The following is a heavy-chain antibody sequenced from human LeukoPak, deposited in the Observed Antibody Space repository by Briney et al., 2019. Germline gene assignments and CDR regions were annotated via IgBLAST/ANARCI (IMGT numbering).Heavy chain of an antibody. J-gene: IGHJ4*02. CDR2: IIPIFGTA. Sequence: GASVKVSCKASGYTFTSYAISWVRQAPGQGLEWMGGIIPIFGTANYAQKFQGRVTITTDESTSTAYMELSSLRSEDTAVYYCARGGIAAAGTVFDYWGQGTLVTVSS. CDR3: ARGGIAAAGTVFDY. CDR1: GYTFTSYA. D-gene: IGHD6-13*01. V-gene: IGHV1-69*05.